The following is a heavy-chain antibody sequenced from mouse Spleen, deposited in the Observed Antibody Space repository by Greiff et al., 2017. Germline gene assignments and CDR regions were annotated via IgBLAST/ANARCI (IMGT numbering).Heavy chain of an antibody. CDR2: IHPNSGST. Sequence: QVQLQQPGAELVKPGASVTLSCTASGYTFTSYWMHWVRQRPGQGLEWIGMIHPNSGSTNYNEKFKSKATLTVDTSSSTAYMQLSSLTSEDSAVYFRAREGNYRYFDLWGPGTPVTVSS. CDR3: AREGNYRYFDL. D-gene: IGHD2-1*01. J-gene: IGHJ1*01. CDR1: GYTFTSYW. V-gene: IGHV1-64*01.